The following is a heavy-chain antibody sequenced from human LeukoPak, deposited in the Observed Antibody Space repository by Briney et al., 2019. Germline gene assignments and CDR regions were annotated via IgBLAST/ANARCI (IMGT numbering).Heavy chain of an antibody. J-gene: IGHJ4*02. CDR1: GGSISSYY. Sequence: PSETLSLTCTVSGGSISSYYWSWIRQPPGKGLEWIGEINHSGSTNYNPSLKSRVTISVDTSRNQFSLKLSSVTAADTAVYYCARGTRDYYDSSAYFDYWGQGTLVTVSS. V-gene: IGHV4-34*01. D-gene: IGHD3-22*01. CDR3: ARGTRDYYDSSAYFDY. CDR2: INHSGST.